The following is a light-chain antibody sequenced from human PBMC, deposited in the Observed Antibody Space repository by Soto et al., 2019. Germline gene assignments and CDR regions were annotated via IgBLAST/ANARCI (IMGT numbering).Light chain of an antibody. J-gene: IGKJ1*01. Sequence: DIQMTQSPSSLSASVGDRVTMTCRASQSISNPLNWYQQKPGKAPKLLIYKASTLKSGVPSRFSGSGSGTEFTLTISSLQPDDFATYYCQHYNSYSEAFGQGTKVDIK. CDR2: KAS. CDR1: QSISNP. V-gene: IGKV1-5*03. CDR3: QHYNSYSEA.